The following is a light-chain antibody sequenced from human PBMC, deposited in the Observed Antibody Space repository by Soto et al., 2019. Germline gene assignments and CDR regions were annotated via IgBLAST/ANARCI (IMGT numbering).Light chain of an antibody. CDR2: DVS. Sequence: QSALTQPPSVSGSPGQSVTISCTGTSSDVGSYNRVSWYQQPPGTAPKLMIYDVSNRPSGVPDRFSGSKSGNTASLTISGLQAAAEADYYCSSYTSSSTYVFGTGTKLTVL. J-gene: IGLJ1*01. CDR1: SSDVGSYNR. V-gene: IGLV2-18*02. CDR3: SSYTSSSTYV.